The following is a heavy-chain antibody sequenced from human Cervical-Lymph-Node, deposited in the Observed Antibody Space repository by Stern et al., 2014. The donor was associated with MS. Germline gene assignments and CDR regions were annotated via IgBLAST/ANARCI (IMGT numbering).Heavy chain of an antibody. Sequence: QVQLVQSEAEVKKPGASVKVSCQASGHTFTGYYMQWVRQAPGQGLEWMGRIHPNTGDTNYAQKFQDRVTITRDTPITTAYMELSRLTSDATAVYYCARYPHLDYFGMAVWGQGTTVIVSS. CDR3: ARYPHLDYFGMAV. CDR1: GHTFTGYY. CDR2: IHPNTGDT. J-gene: IGHJ6*02. V-gene: IGHV1-2*06.